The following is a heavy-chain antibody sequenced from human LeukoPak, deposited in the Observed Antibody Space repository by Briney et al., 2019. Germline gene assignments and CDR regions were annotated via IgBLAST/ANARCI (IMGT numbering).Heavy chain of an antibody. Sequence: SETLSLTCTVSRGSISGDYGSWSRQPPGKGLKGSGYTYYSGSTKSNPSLKSRVTTSVETSKNQFSLKLSSVTAADTAVYYCARDSDGWLRAAFDIWGQGTMVTVSS. CDR1: RGSISGDY. V-gene: IGHV4-59*01. CDR2: TYYSGST. D-gene: IGHD5-24*01. J-gene: IGHJ3*02. CDR3: ARDSDGWLRAAFDI.